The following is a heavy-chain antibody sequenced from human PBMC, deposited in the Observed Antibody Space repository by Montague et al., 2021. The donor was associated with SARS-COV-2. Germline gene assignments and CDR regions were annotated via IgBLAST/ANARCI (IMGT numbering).Heavy chain of an antibody. V-gene: IGHV4-30-4*01. CDR2: IRFSGDS. J-gene: IGHJ4*02. Sequence: GDTIIRGDYYWTWVRQPPGKGLEWIGYIRFSGDSHYNPSLKGRVSISIDTTKNQFSLKLNSVTAADTAVYYCARDRGLGVAKYFDCWGQGTLVTVSS. D-gene: IGHD3-10*01. CDR1: GDTIIRGDYY. CDR3: ARDRGLGVAKYFDC.